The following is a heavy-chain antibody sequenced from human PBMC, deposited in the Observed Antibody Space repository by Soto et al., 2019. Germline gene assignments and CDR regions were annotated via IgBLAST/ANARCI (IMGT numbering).Heavy chain of an antibody. CDR2: ISYDGSNK. J-gene: IGHJ6*02. CDR1: GFTFSSYG. Sequence: GGSLRLSCAASGFTFSSYGMHWVRQAPGKGLEWVAVISYDGSNKYYADSVKGRFTISRDNSKNTLYLQMNSLRAEETAVYYCAKDKDTAMVRYYYGMDVWGQGTTVTVSS. D-gene: IGHD5-18*01. CDR3: AKDKDTAMVRYYYGMDV. V-gene: IGHV3-30*18.